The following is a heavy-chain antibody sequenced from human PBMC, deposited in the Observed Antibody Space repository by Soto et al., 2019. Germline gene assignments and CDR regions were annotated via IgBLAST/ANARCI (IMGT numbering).Heavy chain of an antibody. D-gene: IGHD3-3*01. CDR2: IRSNADGGTA. CDR3: TTSISGLVTGH. V-gene: IGHV3-15*07. Sequence: EVQLVESGGGLVKPGGSLRLSCEASGFTFSNAWMNWVRQAPGKGLEWVGRIRSNADGGTADYAAPVKGRFTFSRDDSQNTLFLEMNSLKTEDTGVYFCTTSISGLVTGHWGQGTLVTVSS. CDR1: GFTFSNAW. J-gene: IGHJ4*02.